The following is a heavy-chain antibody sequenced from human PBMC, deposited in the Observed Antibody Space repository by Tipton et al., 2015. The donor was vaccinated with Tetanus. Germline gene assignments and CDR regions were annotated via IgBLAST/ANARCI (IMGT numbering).Heavy chain of an antibody. CDR2: IYPGDSDT. CDR3: ARRLGPYTGDHIRHFDL. CDR1: GYNFNLYW. Sequence: VQLVQSGAEVKKAGESLKISCQGSGYNFNLYWIAWVRQMPGKGLEWMGIIYPGDSDTTYSPSFQGQVTISADRSISTAHLQWSSLKASDTAVYFCARRLGPYTGDHIRHFDLWGRGTLVTVSS. D-gene: IGHD7-27*01. J-gene: IGHJ2*01. V-gene: IGHV5-51*01.